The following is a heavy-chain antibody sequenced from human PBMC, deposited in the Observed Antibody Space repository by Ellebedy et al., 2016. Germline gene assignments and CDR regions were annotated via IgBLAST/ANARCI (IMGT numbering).Heavy chain of an antibody. CDR1: GFTFSSYV. CDR3: ASPGGYDPFDY. J-gene: IGHJ4*02. CDR2: LSRSGDTT. Sequence: GESLKISXRASGFTFSSYVMSWVRQAPGKGLKWVSGLSRSGDTTYYADSVRGRFTISRDNAKNTLYLQMNSLRAEDTAVYYCASPGGYDPFDYWGQGTLVTVSS. D-gene: IGHD5-12*01. V-gene: IGHV3-23*01.